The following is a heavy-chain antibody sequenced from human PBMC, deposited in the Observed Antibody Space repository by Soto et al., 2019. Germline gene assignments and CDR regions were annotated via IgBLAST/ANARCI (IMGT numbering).Heavy chain of an antibody. J-gene: IGHJ4*02. CDR2: ISRSGSTI. V-gene: IGHV3-48*03. Sequence: EVQLVESGGDLVQPGGSLRLSCAASGFTFSSYQMNWVRQAPGKGLEWVSYISRSGSTIYYADSVKGRFTVSRDNTKNSLNLQMNSLRVEDTAVYYCASGLYETLGYWGQGTRVTVSS. D-gene: IGHD3-22*01. CDR3: ASGLYETLGY. CDR1: GFTFSSYQ.